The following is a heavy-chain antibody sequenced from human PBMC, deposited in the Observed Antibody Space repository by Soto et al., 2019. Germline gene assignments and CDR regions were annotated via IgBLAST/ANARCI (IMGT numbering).Heavy chain of an antibody. CDR2: IIPIFGTA. V-gene: IGHV1-69*13. D-gene: IGHD1-20*01. CDR3: AREITGWFDP. CDR1: GGTFSSYA. Sequence: SVKVSCKASGGTFSSYAISWVRQAPGQGLEWMGGIIPIFGTANYAQKFQGRVTITADESTSTAYMELSSLRSEFLAVYYCAREITGWFDPWGQGTLVTVSS. J-gene: IGHJ5*02.